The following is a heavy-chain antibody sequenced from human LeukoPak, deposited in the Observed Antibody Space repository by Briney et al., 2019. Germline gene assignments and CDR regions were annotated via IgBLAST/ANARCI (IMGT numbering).Heavy chain of an antibody. V-gene: IGHV3-49*04. J-gene: IGHJ4*02. Sequence: PGGSLRLSCTASGFTFDDYSMNWVRQAPGKGLEWVGFIRSQDGTTEYAASVRGRFSISRDEPKRIAYLQMNSLKTEDSAVYHCNRWHISGVSYSNVWGQGTLVTVSS. CDR2: IRSQDGTT. D-gene: IGHD2-15*01. CDR1: GFTFDDYS. CDR3: NRWHISGVSYSNV.